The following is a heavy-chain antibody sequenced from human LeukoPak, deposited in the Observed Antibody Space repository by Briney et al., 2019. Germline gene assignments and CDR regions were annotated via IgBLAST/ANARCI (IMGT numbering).Heavy chain of an antibody. J-gene: IGHJ4*02. V-gene: IGHV1-46*01. CDR2: IDPSGGGT. CDR3: ARPSGYRSGWHLDY. CDR1: GYTLSRYF. Sequence: GAAVKVSCKASGYTLSRYFMQWVRPAAGQELEWLGLIDPSGGGTTFAQRFQGRVTMTRDTSTSTVYMELSNLRYEDTATFYCARPSGYRSGWHLDYWGQGTLVTVSS. D-gene: IGHD6-25*01.